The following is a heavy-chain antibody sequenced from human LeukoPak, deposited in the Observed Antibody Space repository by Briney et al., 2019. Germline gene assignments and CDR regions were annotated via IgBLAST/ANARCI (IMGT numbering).Heavy chain of an antibody. V-gene: IGHV3-23*01. CDR2: ITNSGGST. Sequence: GGSLRLSCAASGFTFSSYSMNWVRQAPGKGLEWVSTITNSGGSTYYVDSVKGRFTISRDNSKNTLYLQMNSLRAEDTAKYYCTKDYCGKFCSAVWGQGTTVTVSS. CDR1: GFTFSSYS. D-gene: IGHD3-9*01. J-gene: IGHJ6*02. CDR3: TKDYCGKFCSAV.